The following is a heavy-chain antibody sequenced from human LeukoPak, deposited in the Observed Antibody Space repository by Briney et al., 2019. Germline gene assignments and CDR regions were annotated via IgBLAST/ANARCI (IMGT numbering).Heavy chain of an antibody. D-gene: IGHD4-17*01. J-gene: IGHJ4*02. V-gene: IGHV3-30*02. Sequence: GGSLRLSCAASAFTFSSYGMHWVRQAPGKGLEWVAFIRCDGDHKYYADSVRGRFTISRDNSKNTLYLQMNSLRAEDTAVYYCARPYDYGTVYYFDYWGQGTLVTVSS. CDR2: IRCDGDHK. CDR1: AFTFSSYG. CDR3: ARPYDYGTVYYFDY.